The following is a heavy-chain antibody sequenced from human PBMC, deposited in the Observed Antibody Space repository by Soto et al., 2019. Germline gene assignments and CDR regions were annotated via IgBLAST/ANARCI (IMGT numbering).Heavy chain of an antibody. Sequence: QVQLVQSGAEVKKPGASVKVSCKASGYTFTSYDINWVRQATGQGLEWMGWMNPNSGNTGYAQKFQVRVTMTRNTSISTAYMELSSLRSEDTAVYYCARGSPPYCSGGSCYSRGWFDPWGQGTLVTVSS. V-gene: IGHV1-8*01. J-gene: IGHJ5*02. CDR3: ARGSPPYCSGGSCYSRGWFDP. CDR1: GYTFTSYD. CDR2: MNPNSGNT. D-gene: IGHD2-15*01.